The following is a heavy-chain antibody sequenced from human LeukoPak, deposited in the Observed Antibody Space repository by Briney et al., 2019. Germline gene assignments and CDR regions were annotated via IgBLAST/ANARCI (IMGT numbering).Heavy chain of an antibody. CDR1: GGSISSYY. CDR3: ARSLHCSSTSCPYYYYYMDV. Sequence: PSETLSLTCTVSGGSISSYYWSWFRQPPGKGLEWIGYIYYSGSTNYNPSLKSRVTISVDTSKNQFSLKLSSVTAADTAVYYCARSLHCSSTSCPYYYYYMDVWGKGTTVTVSS. J-gene: IGHJ6*03. V-gene: IGHV4-59*01. D-gene: IGHD2-2*01. CDR2: IYYSGST.